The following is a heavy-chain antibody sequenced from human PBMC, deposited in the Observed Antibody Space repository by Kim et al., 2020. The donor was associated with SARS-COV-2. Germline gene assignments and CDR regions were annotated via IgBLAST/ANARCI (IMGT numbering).Heavy chain of an antibody. J-gene: IGHJ4*02. V-gene: IGHV4-39*07. D-gene: IGHD3-10*01. CDR1: GGSISSSSYY. Sequence: SETLSLTCTVSGGSISSSSYYWGWIRQPPGKGLEWIGSIYYSGSTYYNPSLKSRVTISVDTSKNQFSLKLSSVTAADTAVYYCATRTMDYYGSGSPLYYFDYWGQGTLVTVSS. CDR2: IYYSGST. CDR3: ATRTMDYYGSGSPLYYFDY.